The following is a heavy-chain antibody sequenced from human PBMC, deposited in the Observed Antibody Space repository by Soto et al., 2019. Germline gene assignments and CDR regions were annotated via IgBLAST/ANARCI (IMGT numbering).Heavy chain of an antibody. D-gene: IGHD3-10*01. CDR3: ARNLSGVFGMDV. Sequence: EVQLLESGGGLVQPGGSLRLSCAASGFTFSNYAMNWVRQAPGKGLEWVSSISDSGYITYYADSAKGRFTISRDNSKNTLHLQMNSLRGDDTAVYYCARNLSGVFGMDVWGQGTTVTVSS. V-gene: IGHV3-23*01. CDR1: GFTFSNYA. J-gene: IGHJ6*02. CDR2: ISDSGYIT.